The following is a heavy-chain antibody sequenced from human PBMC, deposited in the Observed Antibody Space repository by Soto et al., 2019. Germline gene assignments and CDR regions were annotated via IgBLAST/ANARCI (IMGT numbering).Heavy chain of an antibody. V-gene: IGHV1-18*01. CDR2: ISAYNGNT. CDR3: ARCGSYYDILTGPHDAFDI. Sequence: ASVKVSCKASGYTFTSYGISWVRQAPGQGLEWMGWISAYNGNTNYAQKLQGRVTMTTDTSTSTACMELRSLRSDDTAVYYCARCGSYYDILTGPHDAFDIWGQGTMVTVSS. D-gene: IGHD3-9*01. J-gene: IGHJ3*02. CDR1: GYTFTSYG.